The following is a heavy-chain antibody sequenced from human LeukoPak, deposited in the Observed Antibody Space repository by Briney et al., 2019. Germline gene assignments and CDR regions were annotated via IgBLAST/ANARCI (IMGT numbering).Heavy chain of an antibody. J-gene: IGHJ5*02. CDR2: IHHSGST. CDR3: ARDGGYYYGSGSYYNWFDP. Sequence: PSETLSLTCAVSGGSITSNNWWNWVRQPPGKGLEWIGEIHHSGSTNYNPSLKSRVTISVDKSKNQFSLKLTSVTAADTAVYYCARDGGYYYGSGSYYNWFDPWGQGTLVTVSS. D-gene: IGHD3-10*01. CDR1: GGSITSNNW. V-gene: IGHV4-4*02.